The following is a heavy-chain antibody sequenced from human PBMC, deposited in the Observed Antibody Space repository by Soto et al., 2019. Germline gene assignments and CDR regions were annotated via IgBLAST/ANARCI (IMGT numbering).Heavy chain of an antibody. CDR2: ISSSSSYI. J-gene: IGHJ5*02. D-gene: IGHD1-7*01. V-gene: IGHV3-21*01. CDR1: GFTFSSYS. CDR3: AREANYPNWFDP. Sequence: EVQLVESGGGLVKPGGSLRLSCAASGFTFSSYSMNWVRQAPGKGLEWVSSISSSSSYIYYADSVKGRFTISRDNAKSSLYLQMNSLRAEDTAVYYCAREANYPNWFDPWGQGTLVTVSS.